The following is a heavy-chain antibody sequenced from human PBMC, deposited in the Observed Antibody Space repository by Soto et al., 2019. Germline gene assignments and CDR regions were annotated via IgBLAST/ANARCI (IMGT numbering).Heavy chain of an antibody. J-gene: IGHJ3*02. V-gene: IGHV4-39*02. CDR1: GGSISSSSYY. D-gene: IGHD6-19*01. Sequence: SETLSLTCTVSGGSISSSSYYWGWIRQPPGKGLEWIGSIYYSGSTYYNPSLKSRATISVDTSKNQFSLKLSSVTAADTAVYYCARDQWLAHAFDIWGQGTMVTVSS. CDR3: ARDQWLAHAFDI. CDR2: IYYSGST.